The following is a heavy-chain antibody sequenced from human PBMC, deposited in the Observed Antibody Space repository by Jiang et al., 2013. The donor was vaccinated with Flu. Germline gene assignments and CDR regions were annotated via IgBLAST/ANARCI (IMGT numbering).Heavy chain of an antibody. CDR1: GYSFTSYW. Sequence: GAEVKKPGESLKISCKGSGYSFTSYWIGWVRQMPGKGLEWMGIIYPADSDTRYSPSFQGQVTISADKSISTAYLQWSSLKAPDTAIYYCARLGYRGYEAPPDYYYYGMDVWGQGTTVTVSS. J-gene: IGHJ6*02. V-gene: IGHV5-51*01. CDR3: ARLGYRGYEAPPDYYYYGMDV. D-gene: IGHD5-12*01. CDR2: IYPADSDT.